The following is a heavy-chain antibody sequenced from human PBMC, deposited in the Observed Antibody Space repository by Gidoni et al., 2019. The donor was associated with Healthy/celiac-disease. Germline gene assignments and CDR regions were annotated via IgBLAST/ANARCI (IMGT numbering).Heavy chain of an antibody. CDR3: AKGGSDGVRGDFFDY. CDR1: GFPFSSYG. CDR2: ISYDGSNK. D-gene: IGHD3-10*01. V-gene: IGHV3-30*18. J-gene: IGHJ4*02. Sequence: QVQLVESGGGVVQPGRSLRLSCAASGFPFSSYGMHWVRQAPGKGLEWVAVISYDGSNKYYADSVKGRFTISRDNSKNTLYLQMNSLRAEDTAVYYCAKGGSDGVRGDFFDYWGQGTLVTVSS.